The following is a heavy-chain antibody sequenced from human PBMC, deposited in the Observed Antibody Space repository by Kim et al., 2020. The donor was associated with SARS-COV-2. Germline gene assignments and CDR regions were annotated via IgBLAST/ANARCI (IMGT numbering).Heavy chain of an antibody. Sequence: IYAQKFQGRVTMTEDTSTDTAYMELSSLRSEDTAVYYCATRLWLRSMVDYWGQGTLVTVSS. J-gene: IGHJ4*02. CDR3: ATRLWLRSMVDY. D-gene: IGHD2-21*01. V-gene: IGHV1-24*01.